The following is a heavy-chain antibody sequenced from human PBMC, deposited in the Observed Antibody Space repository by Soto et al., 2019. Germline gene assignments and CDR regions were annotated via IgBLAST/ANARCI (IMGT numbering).Heavy chain of an antibody. Sequence: EVQLVESGGGLVKPGGSLRLSCEASGFTFRSYSMNWVRQAPGKGLEWVSSISTTRSYIYYGDSVKGRFTISRDNAKNSLFLQMNSLRAEDTAIYYCAREGDDYGDYKSAFDIWGQGTTVTVSS. V-gene: IGHV3-21*01. CDR1: GFTFRSYS. D-gene: IGHD4-17*01. CDR2: ISTTRSYI. J-gene: IGHJ3*02. CDR3: AREGDDYGDYKSAFDI.